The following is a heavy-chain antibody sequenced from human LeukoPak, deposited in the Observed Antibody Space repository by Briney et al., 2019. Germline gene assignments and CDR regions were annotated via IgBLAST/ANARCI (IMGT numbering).Heavy chain of an antibody. J-gene: IGHJ4*02. D-gene: IGHD5-18*01. Sequence: GRSLRLSCAPSGVTFSSYFMNCVRHAPGKGLESVAFISYDGTKTYYADPQKGRFTVTSDNAKPTLYLQMNSMRAEATAVSYCGKDQGDRYGHIAILGGPYDSWGKGPLVPVSS. CDR1: GVTFSSYF. CDR3: GKDQGDRYGHIAILGGPYDS. V-gene: IGHV3-30*18. CDR2: ISYDGTKT.